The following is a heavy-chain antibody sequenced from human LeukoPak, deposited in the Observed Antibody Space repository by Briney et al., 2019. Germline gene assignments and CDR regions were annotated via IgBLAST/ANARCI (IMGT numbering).Heavy chain of an antibody. CDR1: GGSISSSSYY. D-gene: IGHD3-22*01. V-gene: IGHV4-39*07. CDR2: IYYSGST. Sequence: PSETLSLTCTVSGGSISSSSYYWGWIRQPPGKGLEWIGSIYYSGSTYYNPSLKSRVTISVDTSKNQFSLKLSSVTAADTAVYYCARGNSSGYYWGVAFDIWGQGTMVTVSS. J-gene: IGHJ3*02. CDR3: ARGNSSGYYWGVAFDI.